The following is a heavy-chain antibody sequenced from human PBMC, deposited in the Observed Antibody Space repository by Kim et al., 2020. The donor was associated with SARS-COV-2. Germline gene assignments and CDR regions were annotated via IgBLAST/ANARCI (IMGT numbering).Heavy chain of an antibody. Sequence: SETLSLTCTVSGGSISSGGYYWSWIRQHPGKGLEWIGYIYYSGSTYYNPSLKSRVTISVDTSKNQFSLKLSSVTAADTAVYYCARDSADYYDSSGYFGGYGMDVWGQGTTVTVSS. V-gene: IGHV4-31*03. D-gene: IGHD3-22*01. CDR3: ARDSADYYDSSGYFGGYGMDV. J-gene: IGHJ6*02. CDR2: IYYSGST. CDR1: GGSISSGGYY.